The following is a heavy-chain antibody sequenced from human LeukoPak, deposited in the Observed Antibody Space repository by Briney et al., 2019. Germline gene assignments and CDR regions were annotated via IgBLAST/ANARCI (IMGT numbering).Heavy chain of an antibody. D-gene: IGHD3-22*01. CDR2: IYYSGST. CDR3: ARLYDSSTYTNWLDP. J-gene: IGHJ5*02. V-gene: IGHV4-59*11. Sequence: SETLSLTCTVSGGSISRHYWSWIRQPPGKGLEWIGYIYYSGSTKHNPSLKSRVTISVDTSNNQFSLRLSSVTAADTAVYYCARLYDSSTYTNWLDPWGQGTLVTVSS. CDR1: GGSISRHY.